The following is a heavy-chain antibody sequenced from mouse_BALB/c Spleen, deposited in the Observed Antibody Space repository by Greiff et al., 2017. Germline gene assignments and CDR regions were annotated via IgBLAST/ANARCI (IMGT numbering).Heavy chain of an antibody. CDR3: ARHQSTMNYYYAMDY. J-gene: IGHJ4*01. V-gene: IGHV5-12-1*01. CDR2: ISSGGGST. CDR1: GFAFSSYD. Sequence: DVMLVESGGGLVKPGGSLKLSCAASGFAFSSYDMSWVRQTPEKRLEWVAYISSGGGSTYYPDTVKGRFTISRDNAKNTLYLQMSSLKSEDTAMYYCARHQSTMNYYYAMDYWGQGTSVTVSS. D-gene: IGHD2-4*01.